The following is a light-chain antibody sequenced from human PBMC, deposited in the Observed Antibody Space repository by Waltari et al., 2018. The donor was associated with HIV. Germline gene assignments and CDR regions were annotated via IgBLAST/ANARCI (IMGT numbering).Light chain of an antibody. CDR2: EDS. V-gene: IGLV3-10*01. CDR1: ALPKKY. Sequence: SYELTQPPSVSVSPGQTARITCSGDALPKKYAYWDQQKSGQAPVLVIYEDSKRPSGIPEIFSGSSSGTMATLTISAAQVEDEADYYCYSTDSSGNHRAVFGGGTKLTVL. CDR3: YSTDSSGNHRAV. J-gene: IGLJ3*02.